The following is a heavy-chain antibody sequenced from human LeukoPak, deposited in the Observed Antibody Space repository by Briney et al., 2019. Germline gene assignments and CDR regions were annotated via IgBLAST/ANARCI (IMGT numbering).Heavy chain of an antibody. CDR1: GFTFGSYA. V-gene: IGHV3-23*01. CDR3: AKSSTVVTTYFDY. CDR2: SGSGGST. D-gene: IGHD4-23*01. Sequence: GGSLRLSCAASGFTFGSYAMSWVRQAPGKGLEWVSASGSGGSTYYADSVKGRFTISRDNSKNTLYLQKNSLKDEDTAVYYCAKSSTVVTTYFDYWGQGTLVTVSS. J-gene: IGHJ4*02.